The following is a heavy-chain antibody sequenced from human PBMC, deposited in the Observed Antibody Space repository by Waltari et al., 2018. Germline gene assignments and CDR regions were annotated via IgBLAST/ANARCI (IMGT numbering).Heavy chain of an antibody. J-gene: IGHJ4*02. Sequence: EVQLVESGGGLVQPGGSLRLSCATSGFTFTNYWMSWVRQAPGNGLEWLANINHDGSGKFFLCSVKGRFTISRDNAKKSVYLQMNSLTGEDTAVYYCATSRDAAGNDWGQGTLVTVSS. CDR3: ATSRDAAGND. V-gene: IGHV3-7*01. D-gene: IGHD6-13*01. CDR1: GFTFTNYW. CDR2: INHDGSGK.